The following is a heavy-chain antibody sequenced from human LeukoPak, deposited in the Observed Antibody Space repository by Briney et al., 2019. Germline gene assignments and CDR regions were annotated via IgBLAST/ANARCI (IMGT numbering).Heavy chain of an antibody. Sequence: PGGSLRLSCAASGFTSSSYVMHWVRQAPGKGLEWVAVISYDGSNKYYADSVKGRFTISRDNSKNTLYLQMNSLRAEDTAVYYCAKPRLAYSSSSTPFDYWGQGTLVTVSS. J-gene: IGHJ4*02. CDR2: ISYDGSNK. V-gene: IGHV3-30*18. CDR3: AKPRLAYSSSSTPFDY. CDR1: GFTSSSYV. D-gene: IGHD6-6*01.